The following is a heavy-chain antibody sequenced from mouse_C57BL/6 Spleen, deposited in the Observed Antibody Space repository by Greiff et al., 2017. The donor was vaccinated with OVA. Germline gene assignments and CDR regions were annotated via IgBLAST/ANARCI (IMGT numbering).Heavy chain of an antibody. D-gene: IGHD2-4*01. CDR3: ARRITYYAMDY. CDR1: GFTFSSYA. V-gene: IGHV5-4*03. J-gene: IGHJ4*01. CDR2: ISDGGSYT. Sequence: EVKLMESGGGLVKPGGSLKLSCAASGFTFSSYAMSWVRQTPEKRLEWVATISDGGSYTYYPDNVKGRFTISRDNAENNLYLQMSHLKSEDTAMYYCARRITYYAMDYWGQGTSVTVSS.